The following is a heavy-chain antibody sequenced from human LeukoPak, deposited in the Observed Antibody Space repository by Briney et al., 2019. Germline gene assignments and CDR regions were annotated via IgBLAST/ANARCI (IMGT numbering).Heavy chain of an antibody. J-gene: IGHJ5*02. V-gene: IGHV3-21*01. CDR1: GFTFSSST. Sequence: GGSLRLSCAASGFTFSSSTMNWVRPAPGKGLEWVSSISSSSNYIYYADSVKGRFTISRDNAKNSLYLHMNSLRAEDTAVYYCARIPNSANFPNWFDPWGQGTLVTVSS. CDR3: ARIPNSANFPNWFDP. CDR2: ISSSSNYI. D-gene: IGHD4/OR15-4a*01.